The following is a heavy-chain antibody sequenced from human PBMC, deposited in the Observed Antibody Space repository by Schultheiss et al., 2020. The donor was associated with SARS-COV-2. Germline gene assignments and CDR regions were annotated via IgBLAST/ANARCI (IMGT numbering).Heavy chain of an antibody. CDR2: IYTSGST. CDR1: GGSFSGYY. V-gene: IGHV4-59*10. Sequence: SETLSLTCAVYGGSFSGYYWSWIRQPPGKGLEWIGRIYTSGSTNYNPSLKSRVTISVDTSKNQFSLKLSSVTAADTAVYYCAREVYAPYYYYYAMDFWGQGTTVTVS. D-gene: IGHD2-8*01. CDR3: AREVYAPYYYYYAMDF. J-gene: IGHJ6*02.